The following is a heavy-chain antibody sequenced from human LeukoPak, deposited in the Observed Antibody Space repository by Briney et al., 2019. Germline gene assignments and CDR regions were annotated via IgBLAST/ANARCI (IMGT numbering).Heavy chain of an antibody. Sequence: GAAVKVSCKASGYTFTGYYMHWVRQAPGQGLEWMGWINPNSGGTNYAQKFQGRVTMTRDTSISTAYMELSRLRSGDTAVYYCARGHGSVPVGAFDIWGQGTMVTVSS. D-gene: IGHD5/OR15-5a*01. CDR2: INPNSGGT. CDR3: ARGHGSVPVGAFDI. V-gene: IGHV1-2*02. CDR1: GYTFTGYY. J-gene: IGHJ3*02.